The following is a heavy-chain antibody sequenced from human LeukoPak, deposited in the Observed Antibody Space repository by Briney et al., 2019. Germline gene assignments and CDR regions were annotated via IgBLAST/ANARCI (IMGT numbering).Heavy chain of an antibody. CDR2: ISYDGSKK. CDR3: AKSRAAGIPLEDY. Sequence: GGSLRLSCAASGFTFTDYWMHWVRQAPGKGLEWVALISYDGSKKYYADSVKGRFTISRDTSKNTLYLQMNSLRAEDTAVYYCAKSRAAGIPLEDYWGQGTLVTVSS. D-gene: IGHD6-13*01. CDR1: GFTFTDYW. J-gene: IGHJ4*02. V-gene: IGHV3-30*18.